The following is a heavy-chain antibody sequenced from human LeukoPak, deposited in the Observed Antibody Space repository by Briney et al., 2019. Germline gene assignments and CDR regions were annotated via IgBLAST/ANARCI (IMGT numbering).Heavy chain of an antibody. CDR1: GGTFSSYA. J-gene: IGHJ4*02. Sequence: SVKVSCKASGGTFSSYAISWVRQAPGQGLEWMGGIIPIFGTANYAQKFQGGVTITADESTSTAYMELSSLRSEDTAVYYCARARHYYDSSGYYDYWGQGTLVTISS. D-gene: IGHD3-22*01. CDR2: IIPIFGTA. CDR3: ARARHYYDSSGYYDY. V-gene: IGHV1-69*13.